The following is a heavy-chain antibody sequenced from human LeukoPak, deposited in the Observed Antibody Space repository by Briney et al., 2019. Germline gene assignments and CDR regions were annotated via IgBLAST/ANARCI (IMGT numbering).Heavy chain of an antibody. Sequence: GGSLRLSCAASGFTFSSHEMNWVRQAPGKGLEWVSYISSSGSTIYYADSVKGRFTISRDNAKNSLYLQMNSLRAEDTAVYYCARGKRGPIDYWGQGTLVTVSS. CDR3: ARGKRGPIDY. V-gene: IGHV3-48*03. CDR2: ISSSGSTI. J-gene: IGHJ4*02. CDR1: GFTFSSHE. D-gene: IGHD3-16*01.